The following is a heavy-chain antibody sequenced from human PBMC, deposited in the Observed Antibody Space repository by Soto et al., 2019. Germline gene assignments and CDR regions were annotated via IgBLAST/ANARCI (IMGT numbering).Heavy chain of an antibody. Sequence: GEPLKISCQCSGYSFTSYWIGWVRQMPGKGLEWMGIIYPGDSDTRYSPSFQGQVTISADKYISTAYLQWSSLKASYTAMYYCARLWCSSTSCQYGMDVRVHGTTVNVS. CDR3: ARLWCSSTSCQYGMDV. V-gene: IGHV5-51*01. D-gene: IGHD2-2*01. J-gene: IGHJ6*02. CDR2: IYPGDSDT. CDR1: GYSFTSYW.